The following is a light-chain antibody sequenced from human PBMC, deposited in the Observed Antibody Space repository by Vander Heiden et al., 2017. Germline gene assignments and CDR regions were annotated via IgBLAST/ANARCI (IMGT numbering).Light chain of an antibody. V-gene: IGKV1-39*01. CDR2: AAS. CDR1: QGIYSY. J-gene: IGKJ1*01. CDR3: QQSHSLPRT. Sequence: DIQMTQSPSSLSASVGDRVTITCRASQGIYSYLNWYRQKPGKAPELLIYAASSLQRGVPSRFSGSGFGTDFTLTITSLQREDFATYYCQQSHSLPRTFGQGTKVEIK.